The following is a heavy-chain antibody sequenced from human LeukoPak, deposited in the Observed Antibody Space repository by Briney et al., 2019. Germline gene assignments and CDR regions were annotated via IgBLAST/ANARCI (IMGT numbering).Heavy chain of an antibody. Sequence: GGSLRLSCAASGFTVSSNYMSWVRQAPGKGLEWVSVIYSGGSTDYADSVKGRFTISRHNSKNTPYLQMNSLRAKATAVYYCARDDYVWGSYRSFWGQGTLVTVSS. V-gene: IGHV3-66*01. CDR3: ARDDYVWGSYRSF. CDR2: IYSGGST. J-gene: IGHJ4*02. D-gene: IGHD3-16*02. CDR1: GFTVSSNY.